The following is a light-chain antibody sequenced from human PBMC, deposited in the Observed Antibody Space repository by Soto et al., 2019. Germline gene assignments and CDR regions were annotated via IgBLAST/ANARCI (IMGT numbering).Light chain of an antibody. CDR1: QSITNY. CDR2: AAS. CDR3: QQNYITPWT. Sequence: LQMTQSPSSLSASVGDGVRISCRASQSITNYLNWYQQKPGKAPKLLIYAASSLLSGVPSRFSGSGSGTDFTLTITSLQPEDFATYYCQQNYITPWTFGQGTKVDIK. V-gene: IGKV1-39*01. J-gene: IGKJ1*01.